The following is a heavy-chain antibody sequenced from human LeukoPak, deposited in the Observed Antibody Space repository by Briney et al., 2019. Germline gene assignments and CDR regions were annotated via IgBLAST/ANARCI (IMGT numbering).Heavy chain of an antibody. J-gene: IGHJ6*03. CDR2: INHSGST. CDR1: GGSFSGYY. CDR3: ARERDSTSLPYYYYMDV. D-gene: IGHD2-2*01. Sequence: SETLSLTCAVYGGSFSGYYWSWIRQPPGKGLEWIGEINHSGSTNYNPSLKSRVTISVDTSKNQFSLKLSSVTAADTAVYYCARERDSTSLPYYYYMDVWGKGTTVTVSS. V-gene: IGHV4-34*01.